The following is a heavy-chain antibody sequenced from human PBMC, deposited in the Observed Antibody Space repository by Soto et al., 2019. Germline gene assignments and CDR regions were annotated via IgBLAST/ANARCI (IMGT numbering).Heavy chain of an antibody. D-gene: IGHD3-22*01. Sequence: GGSLRLSCAASGFTFSSYGMHWVRQAPAKGLEWVAVISYDGSNKYYADSVKGRFTISRDNSKNTLYLQMNSMRAEDKAVYYCVKEKHYYDSSGALDYWGQGTRVNVS. CDR1: GFTFSSYG. CDR2: ISYDGSNK. V-gene: IGHV3-30*18. CDR3: VKEKHYYDSSGALDY. J-gene: IGHJ4*02.